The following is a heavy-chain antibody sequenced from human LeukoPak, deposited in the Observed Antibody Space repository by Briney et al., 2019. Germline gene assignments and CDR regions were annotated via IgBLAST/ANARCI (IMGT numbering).Heavy chain of an antibody. CDR3: AKDRYSRGTGFDY. J-gene: IGHJ4*02. V-gene: IGHV3-9*01. D-gene: IGHD5-18*01. CDR2: ISWNSGSI. Sequence: PGGSLRLSCAASGFTFDDYAMHWVRQAPGKGLEWVSGISWNSGSIGYADSVKGRFTISRDNAKNSLYLQMNSLRAEDTALYYCAKDRYSRGTGFDYRGQGTLVTASS. CDR1: GFTFDDYA.